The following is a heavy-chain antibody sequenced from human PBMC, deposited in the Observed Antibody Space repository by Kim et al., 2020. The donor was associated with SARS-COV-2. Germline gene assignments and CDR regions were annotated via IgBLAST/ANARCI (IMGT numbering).Heavy chain of an antibody. V-gene: IGHV3-23*01. J-gene: IGHJ3*02. D-gene: IGHD2-15*01. CDR1: GFTFSSYA. Sequence: GGSLRLSCAASGFTFSSYAMSWVRQAPGKGLEWVSAISGSGGSTYYADSVKGRFTISRDNSKNTLYLQMNSLRAEDTAVYYCAKDRGATVVDTRGYAFDIWGQGTMVTVSS. CDR2: ISGSGGST. CDR3: AKDRGATVVDTRGYAFDI.